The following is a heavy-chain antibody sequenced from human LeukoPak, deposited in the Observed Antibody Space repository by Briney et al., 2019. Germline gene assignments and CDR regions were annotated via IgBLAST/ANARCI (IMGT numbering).Heavy chain of an antibody. J-gene: IGHJ1*01. V-gene: IGHV4-39*07. Sequence: SETLSLTCTVSGGSISSSSYYWGWIRQPPVKGLECIGSIYYSGRNYYNPSLKSRVTISLDTSKNQFSLKLSSVTAADTAVYYCARAYGGSSQYFQHWGQGTLVTVSS. CDR3: ARAYGGSSQYFQH. CDR2: IYYSGRN. CDR1: GGSISSSSYY. D-gene: IGHD4-23*01.